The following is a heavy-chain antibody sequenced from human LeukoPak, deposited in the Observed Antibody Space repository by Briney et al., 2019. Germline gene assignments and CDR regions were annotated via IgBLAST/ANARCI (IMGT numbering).Heavy chain of an antibody. J-gene: IGHJ5*02. V-gene: IGHV4-34*01. CDR3: ARDKRYFHAFDP. CDR1: GGSFSGYY. D-gene: IGHD3-9*01. CDR2: INHSGST. Sequence: PSETLSLTCAVYGGSFSGYYWSWIRQPPGKGLEWIGEINHSGSTNYNPSLKSRVTISVDTSKNQFSLRLSSVTAADTAVYYCARDKRYFHAFDPWGQGTLVTVSS.